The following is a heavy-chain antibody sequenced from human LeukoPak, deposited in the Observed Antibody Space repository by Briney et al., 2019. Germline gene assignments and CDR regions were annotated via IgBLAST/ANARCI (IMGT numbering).Heavy chain of an antibody. CDR3: AKTLPYSGGWRATFDF. CDR1: GDSISSHSYF. V-gene: IGHV4-39*01. D-gene: IGHD6-19*01. J-gene: IGHJ4*02. Sequence: SDTLSLTCTVSGDSISSHSYFWGWIRQPPGKGLEWIGNIHYIGSTYYNPSLKSRVTISVDTSTNQFSLKLRSVTAADTAVYYCAKTLPYSGGWRATFDFWGQGTLVTVSS. CDR2: IHYIGST.